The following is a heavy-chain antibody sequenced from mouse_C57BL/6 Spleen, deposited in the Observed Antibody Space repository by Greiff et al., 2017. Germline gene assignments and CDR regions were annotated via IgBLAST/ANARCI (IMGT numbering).Heavy chain of an antibody. CDR3: ARSLTGTRGYAMDY. CDR2: IHPNSGST. J-gene: IGHJ4*01. V-gene: IGHV1-64*01. D-gene: IGHD4-1*01. Sequence: QVQLQQPGAELVKPGASVKLSCKASGYTFTSYWMHWVKQRPGQGLEWIGMIHPNSGSTNYNEKFKSKATLTVAKSSSTAYMQLSSLTSEDSAVYYCARSLTGTRGYAMDYWGQGTSGTVSS. CDR1: GYTFTSYW.